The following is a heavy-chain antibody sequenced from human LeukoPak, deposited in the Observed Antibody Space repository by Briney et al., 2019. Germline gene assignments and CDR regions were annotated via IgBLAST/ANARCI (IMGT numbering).Heavy chain of an antibody. V-gene: IGHV3-30*02. CDR3: AKGASGYSSSWPFDY. D-gene: IGHD6-13*01. CDR2: IWYDGSNK. Sequence: GGSLRLSCAASGFTFRNYGMNWVRQAPGKGLEWVTIIWYDGSNKYYADSVKGRFIISRDNSKNTLYLQMNSLRAEDTAVYYCAKGASGYSSSWPFDYWGQGTLVTVSS. CDR1: GFTFRNYG. J-gene: IGHJ4*02.